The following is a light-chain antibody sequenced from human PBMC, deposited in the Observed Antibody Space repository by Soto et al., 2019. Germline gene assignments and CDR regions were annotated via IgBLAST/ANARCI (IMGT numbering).Light chain of an antibody. CDR1: SSDVGSYNL. CDR2: EGS. J-gene: IGLJ2*01. CDR3: CSYAGSSTMT. Sequence: QSALTQPASVSGSPGQSITISCTGTSSDVGSYNLVSWYQQHPGRAPKLMIYEGSKRPSGVSNRFSGSKSGITASLTISGLQAEDEADYYCCSYAGSSTMTFGGGTKVTVL. V-gene: IGLV2-23*01.